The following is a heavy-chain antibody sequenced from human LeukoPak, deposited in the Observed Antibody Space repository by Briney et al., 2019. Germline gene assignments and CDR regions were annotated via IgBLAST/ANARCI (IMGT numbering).Heavy chain of an antibody. CDR2: ISAGGDLT. J-gene: IGHJ3*02. D-gene: IGHD3-10*01. CDR1: G. CDR3: AKSLFTSAAGSGRASDI. Sequence: GMNWVRQAPGKGLEWLSGISAGGDLTFHADSLKGRFTISRDNYKNTLYLQMDSLRAEDTAVYYCAKSLFTSAAGSGRASDIWGQGTMVTVSS. V-gene: IGHV3-23*01.